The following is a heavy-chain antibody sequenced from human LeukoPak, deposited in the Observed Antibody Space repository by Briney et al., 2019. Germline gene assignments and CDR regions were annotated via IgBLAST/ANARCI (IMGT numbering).Heavy chain of an antibody. CDR1: GGSFSGYY. D-gene: IGHD6-19*01. J-gene: IGHJ4*02. CDR3: ASGFAIGIAVAGIDY. V-gene: IGHV4-34*01. CDR2: INHSGST. Sequence: SETLSLTCAVYGGSFSGYYWSWIRQPPGKGLEWIGEINHSGSTNYNPSLKSRVTISVDTSKNQFSLKLSSVTAADTAVYYCASGFAIGIAVAGIDYWGQGTLVTVSS.